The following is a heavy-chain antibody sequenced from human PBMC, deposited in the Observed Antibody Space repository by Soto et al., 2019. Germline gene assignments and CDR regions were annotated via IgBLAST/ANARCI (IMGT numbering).Heavy chain of an antibody. D-gene: IGHD3-16*01. CDR3: ARVWGGGGHYYYGMDV. Sequence: QVQLVQSGAEVKKPGSSVKVSCKASGGTFSSYAISWVRQAPGQGLEWMGGIIPIFGTANYAQKFQGRVTITADESTSTAYMGVSSLGSEDTAVYYCARVWGGGGHYYYGMDVWGQGTTVTVSS. J-gene: IGHJ6*02. V-gene: IGHV1-69*01. CDR1: GGTFSSYA. CDR2: IIPIFGTA.